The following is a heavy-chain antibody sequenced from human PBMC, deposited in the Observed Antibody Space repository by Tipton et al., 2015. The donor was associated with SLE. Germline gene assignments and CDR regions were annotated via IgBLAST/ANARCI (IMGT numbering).Heavy chain of an antibody. CDR1: GGSISNLY. D-gene: IGHD2-2*01. V-gene: IGHV4-59*11. CDR3: ARVPALYYYYMDV. CDR2: VYYGGST. J-gene: IGHJ6*03. Sequence: TLSLTCNVSGGSISNLYWSWIRQPPGKPLEWIGYVYYGGSTKYNPSLKSRVTISVDTSKNQFSLKLSSVTAADTAVYYCARVPALYYYYMDVWGRGTTVTVSS.